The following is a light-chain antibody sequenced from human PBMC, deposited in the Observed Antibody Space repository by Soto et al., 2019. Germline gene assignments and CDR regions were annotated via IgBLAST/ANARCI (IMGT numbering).Light chain of an antibody. Sequence: DIQLTQSPSSVSASVVARVTITCRASQDLTYLLAGYQQRPGKAPKCRIYAASILQSGVQSRFSGSGFGTNFTFTTTSRQPEDSATYFCQQAKRFPLTFGQGTRLEIK. J-gene: IGKJ5*01. V-gene: IGKV1-12*01. CDR1: QDLTYL. CDR2: AAS. CDR3: QQAKRFPLT.